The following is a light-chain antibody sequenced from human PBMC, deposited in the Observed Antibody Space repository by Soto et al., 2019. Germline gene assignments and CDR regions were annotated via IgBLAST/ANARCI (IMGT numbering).Light chain of an antibody. V-gene: IGKV1-39*01. CDR2: GAS. CDR3: QHTYSIPHT. J-gene: IGKJ1*01. CDR1: QNIRRY. Sequence: DIPVTQSPSSLSASIGDRVTITCRASQNIRRYLNWYQHKTGKAPKVLIYGASSLQSGVPSGFSGSGSGADFTLTITSLQPEDFASYYCQHTYSIPHTLGQGTKVEIK.